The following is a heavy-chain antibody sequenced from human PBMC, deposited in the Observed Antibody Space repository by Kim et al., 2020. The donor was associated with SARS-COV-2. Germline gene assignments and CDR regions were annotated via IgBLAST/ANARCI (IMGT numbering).Heavy chain of an antibody. D-gene: IGHD3-3*01. Sequence: GGSLRLSCAASGFTFSSYSMNWVRQAPGKGLEWVSSISSSSSYIYYADSVKGRFTISRDNAKNSLYLQMNSLRAEDTAVYYCARDLDFWSGYDILNFDYWGQGTLVTVSS. CDR3: ARDLDFWSGYDILNFDY. V-gene: IGHV3-21*01. CDR1: GFTFSSYS. J-gene: IGHJ4*02. CDR2: ISSSSSYI.